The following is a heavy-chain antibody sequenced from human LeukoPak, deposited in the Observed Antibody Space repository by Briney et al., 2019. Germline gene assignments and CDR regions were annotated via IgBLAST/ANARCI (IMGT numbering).Heavy chain of an antibody. V-gene: IGHV3-30*04. CDR2: ISYDGSNK. CDR3: ARDRFGDTAMGFDY. CDR1: GFTFSSYA. D-gene: IGHD5-18*01. Sequence: GSLRLSCAASGFTFSSYAMHWVRQAPGKGLEWVAVISYDGSNKYYADSVKGRFTISRDNSKNTLYLQMNSLRAEDTAVYYCARDRFGDTAMGFDYWGQGTLVTVSS. J-gene: IGHJ4*02.